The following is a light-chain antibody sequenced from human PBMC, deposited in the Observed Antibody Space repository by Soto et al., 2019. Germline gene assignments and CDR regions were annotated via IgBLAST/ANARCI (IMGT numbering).Light chain of an antibody. CDR2: EVI. J-gene: IGLJ1*01. CDR3: TAYTNDKRSYV. CDR1: SCDVGAYTS. V-gene: IGLV2-14*01. Sequence: QSVLTQPASVSGSPRQSITISCSGTSCDVGAYTSVSWYQQHPGKAPKLMIYEVINRPSGVSNRFSGSKSANTASLTICGLQADDEAHYYCTAYTNDKRSYVFGTGTKVTVL.